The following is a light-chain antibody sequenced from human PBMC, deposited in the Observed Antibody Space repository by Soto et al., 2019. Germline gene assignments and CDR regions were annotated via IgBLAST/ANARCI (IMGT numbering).Light chain of an antibody. Sequence: EIAMTQSPVTLSASPGERVTLSCRASQSVNINLAWYQQRPGQAPRVLIYGASNRASSIPDRFSGSGSGTDFTLHISSLEPDDFALYYCQQYKDWPPLTFGGGTRVEIK. CDR3: QQYKDWPPLT. V-gene: IGKV3D-15*01. CDR2: GAS. J-gene: IGKJ4*01. CDR1: QSVNIN.